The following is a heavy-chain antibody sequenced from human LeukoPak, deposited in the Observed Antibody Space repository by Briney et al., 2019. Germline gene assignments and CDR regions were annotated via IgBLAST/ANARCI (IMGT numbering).Heavy chain of an antibody. CDR1: GFTFDDHA. Sequence: FLRLSCAGSGFTFDDHAMHWVRQAPGKGLEWVSGISWNSGSIGYADSVKGRFAISRDNAKNSLYLQMNSLRAEDTALYYCAKAPGDYEYFQHWGQGTLVTVSA. V-gene: IGHV3-9*01. CDR3: AKAPGDYEYFQH. D-gene: IGHD4-17*01. CDR2: ISWNSGSI. J-gene: IGHJ1*01.